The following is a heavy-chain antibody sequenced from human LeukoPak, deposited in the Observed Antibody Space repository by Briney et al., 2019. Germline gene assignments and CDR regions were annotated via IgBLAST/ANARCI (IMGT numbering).Heavy chain of an antibody. D-gene: IGHD3-3*01. Sequence: ASVKVSCKASGYTFTGYYMHWVRQAPGQGLGWMGWINPNSGGTNYAQKFQGRVTMTRDTSISTAYMELSRLRSDDTAVYYCARDLKFLEWLSTFDYWGQGTLVTVSS. CDR3: ARDLKFLEWLSTFDY. J-gene: IGHJ4*02. CDR2: INPNSGGT. V-gene: IGHV1-2*02. CDR1: GYTFTGYY.